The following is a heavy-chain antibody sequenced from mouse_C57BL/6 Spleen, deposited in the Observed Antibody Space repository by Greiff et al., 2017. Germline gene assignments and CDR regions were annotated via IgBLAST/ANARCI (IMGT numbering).Heavy chain of an antibody. CDR3: AIHYEEPFFDY. J-gene: IGHJ2*01. CDR1: GYSITSGYY. D-gene: IGHD2-4*01. Sequence: EVKLVESGPGLVKPSQSLSLTCSVTGYSITSGYYWNWILQFPGNKLEWRGYISYDGSNNYNPSLKNRISITRDTSKNQFFLKLNSLTTEDTATYYCAIHYEEPFFDYWGQGATLTVSS. CDR2: ISYDGSN. V-gene: IGHV3-6*01.